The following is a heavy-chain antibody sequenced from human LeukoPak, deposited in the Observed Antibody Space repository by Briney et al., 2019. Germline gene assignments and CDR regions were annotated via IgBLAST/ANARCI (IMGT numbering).Heavy chain of an antibody. CDR2: ISWNSGSI. Sequence: GRSLRLSCAASGFTFDDYAMHWVRQAPGKGLEWVSGISWNSGSIGYADSVKGRFTISRDNAKNSLYLQMNSLRAEDTALYYCAKDPTPGELLLSFDYWGQGTLVTVSS. D-gene: IGHD1-26*01. J-gene: IGHJ4*02. CDR3: AKDPTPGELLLSFDY. V-gene: IGHV3-9*01. CDR1: GFTFDDYA.